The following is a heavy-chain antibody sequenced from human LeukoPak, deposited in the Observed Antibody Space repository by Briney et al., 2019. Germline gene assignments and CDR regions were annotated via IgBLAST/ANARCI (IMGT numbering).Heavy chain of an antibody. J-gene: IGHJ4*02. Sequence: KPSETLSLTCSVSGGSISGYYWRWIRQSPGKRLEGFAYIYYSGNTNYNPSLKCRVNISVDTSKNQFSLKLSSVTAADTSGYYCARVAYFYGSGSYCFDYWGQGTLVTVSS. V-gene: IGHV4-59*01. CDR1: GGSISGYY. CDR3: ARVAYFYGSGSYCFDY. CDR2: IYYSGNT. D-gene: IGHD3-10*01.